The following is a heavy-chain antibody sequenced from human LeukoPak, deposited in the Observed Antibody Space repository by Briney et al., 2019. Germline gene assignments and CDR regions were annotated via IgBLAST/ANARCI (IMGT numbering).Heavy chain of an antibody. CDR2: INSDGSST. CDR1: GFTFSSYW. D-gene: IGHD4-17*01. CDR3: ATRQNDYGDYVDAFDI. V-gene: IGHV3-74*01. J-gene: IGHJ3*02. Sequence: GSLRLSCAASGFTFSSYWMHWVRQAPGKGLVWVSRINSDGSSTSYADSVKGRFTISRDNAKNTLYLQMNSLRAEDTAVYYCATRQNDYGDYVDAFDIWGQGTMVTVSS.